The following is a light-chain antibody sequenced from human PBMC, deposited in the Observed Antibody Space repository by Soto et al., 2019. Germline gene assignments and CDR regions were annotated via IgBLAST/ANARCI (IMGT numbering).Light chain of an antibody. V-gene: IGKV1-9*01. Sequence: IQLTQSPSSLSASVGDRVTITCRASQGISSYLGWYQQKPGKAPNLLIYDSSTLHSGVPSRFIGGGSGTDFTLTISCLQSEYFATNYFQQVNVYPSTFGGGAKVEIK. CDR3: QQVNVYPST. CDR1: QGISSY. J-gene: IGKJ4*01. CDR2: DSS.